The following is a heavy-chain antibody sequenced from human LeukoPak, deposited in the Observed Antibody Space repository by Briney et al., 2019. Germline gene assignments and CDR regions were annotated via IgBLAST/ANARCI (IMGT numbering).Heavy chain of an antibody. CDR2: ISNDGSNM. CDR3: ARGGTWIQNQYYCYYSMDV. CDR1: RVTFCNNA. Sequence: VRSPRDSCAHPRVTFCNNATHWVRQAPGKRLEWGALISNDGSNMYYADSVKGRFTISRDNSKSMLYLQMNSLRAEDTAVYYCARGGTWIQNQYYCYYSMDVWGKGTTVTVSS. J-gene: IGHJ6*03. D-gene: IGHD5-18*01. V-gene: IGHV3-30*04.